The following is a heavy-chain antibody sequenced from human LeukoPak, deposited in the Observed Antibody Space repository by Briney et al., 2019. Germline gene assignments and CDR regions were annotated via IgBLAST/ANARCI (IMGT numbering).Heavy chain of an antibody. CDR2: LNSDGSGT. CDR3: ARAKYYYGSGSYYDAFDI. CDR1: GFTFSRYK. Sequence: GGSLRLSRVASGFTFSRYKMHWVRQGPGKGLMWVSRLNSDGSGTTYADSVKGRFTISRDNAKNTLYLQMNSLRAEDTAVYYCARAKYYYGSGSYYDAFDIWGQGTMVTVSS. J-gene: IGHJ3*02. V-gene: IGHV3-74*01. D-gene: IGHD3-10*01.